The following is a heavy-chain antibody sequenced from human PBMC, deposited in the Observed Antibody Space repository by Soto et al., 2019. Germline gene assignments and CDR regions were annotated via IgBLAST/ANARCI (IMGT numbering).Heavy chain of an antibody. V-gene: IGHV3-30-3*01. CDR3: ARMDTRYCSSTSCYTPDF. CDR2: ISYDGSNK. CDR1: GFTFSTYA. Sequence: PGGSLRLSCAASGFTFSTYAMHWVRQAPGKGLEWVAVISYDGSNKYYAGSVKGRFTISRDNSKNTLYLQMNSLRGEDTAVYYCARMDTRYCSSTSCYTPDFWGQGTLVTVSS. D-gene: IGHD2-2*02. J-gene: IGHJ4*02.